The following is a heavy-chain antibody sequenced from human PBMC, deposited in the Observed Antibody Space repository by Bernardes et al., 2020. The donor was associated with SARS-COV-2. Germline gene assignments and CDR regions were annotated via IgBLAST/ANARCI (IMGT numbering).Heavy chain of an antibody. CDR2: IDWADDK. J-gene: IGHJ5*02. Sequence: SVPTLVKPTQTLTLTCTFSGFSLSTSGMCVSWIRQPPGKALEWLARIDWADDKYYSTSLKTRLTISKDTSKNQVVLTMSNMDPVDTATYYCARIRHVTGTVNYFDPWGQGTLVTVSS. CDR3: ARIRHVTGTVNYFDP. CDR1: GFSLSTSGMC. V-gene: IGHV2-70*11. D-gene: IGHD1-20*01.